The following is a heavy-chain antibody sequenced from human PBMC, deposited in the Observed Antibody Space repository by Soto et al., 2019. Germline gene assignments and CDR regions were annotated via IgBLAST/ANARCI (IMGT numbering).Heavy chain of an antibody. Sequence: ASVKVSCKASGCTFISYYMHCVRHAPGKGLEWMGGFDPEDGETIYAQKFQGRVTMTEDTSTDTAYMELSSLRSEDTAVYYCATDVTMIVVAHDAFDIWGQGTMVTVSS. D-gene: IGHD3-22*01. CDR2: FDPEDGET. V-gene: IGHV1-24*01. J-gene: IGHJ3*02. CDR1: GCTFISYY. CDR3: ATDVTMIVVAHDAFDI.